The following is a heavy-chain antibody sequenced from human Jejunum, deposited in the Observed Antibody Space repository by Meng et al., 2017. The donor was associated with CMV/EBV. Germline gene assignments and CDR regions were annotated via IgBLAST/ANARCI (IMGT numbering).Heavy chain of an antibody. CDR3: AHQAVAGTRGWFDP. J-gene: IGHJ5*02. D-gene: IGHD6-19*01. Sequence: VQLGESGAEVKKPWASVKVSCKASGYTFTGYYMHWVRQAPGQGLEWMGRINPSSGGTNYAQKFQGRVTMTRDTSISTAYMELSRLRSDDTAVYYCAHQAVAGTRGWFDPWGQGTLVTVSS. V-gene: IGHV1-2*06. CDR2: INPSSGGT. CDR1: GYTFTGYY.